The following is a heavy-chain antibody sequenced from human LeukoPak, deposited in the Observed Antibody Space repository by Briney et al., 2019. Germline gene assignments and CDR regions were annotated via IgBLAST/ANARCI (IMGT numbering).Heavy chain of an antibody. CDR2: INHSGST. CDR1: GGSFSGYY. V-gene: IGHV4-34*01. D-gene: IGHD5-12*01. J-gene: IGHJ4*02. Sequence: SETLSLTCAVYGGSFSGYYWSWIRQPPGKGLEWIGEINHSGSTNYNPSLKSRVTISVDTSKNQFSLKLSSVTAADTAVYYCAKDRGYSGYDLGYWGQGTLVTVSS. CDR3: AKDRGYSGYDLGY.